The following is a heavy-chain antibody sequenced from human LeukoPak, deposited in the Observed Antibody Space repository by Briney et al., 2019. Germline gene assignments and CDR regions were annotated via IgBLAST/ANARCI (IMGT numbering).Heavy chain of an antibody. J-gene: IGHJ4*02. V-gene: IGHV4-59*01. CDR2: IYYSGST. CDR1: GGSIRSYY. D-gene: IGHD3-22*01. Sequence: PSETLSLTCTVSGGSIRSYYWSWIRQPPGKGLEWIGYIYYSGSTNYNPSLKSRVTISVDTSKNQFFLKLSSVTAADTAVYYCARGGGSTDYYDSSGYFWGQGTLVTVSS. CDR3: ARGGGSTDYYDSSGYF.